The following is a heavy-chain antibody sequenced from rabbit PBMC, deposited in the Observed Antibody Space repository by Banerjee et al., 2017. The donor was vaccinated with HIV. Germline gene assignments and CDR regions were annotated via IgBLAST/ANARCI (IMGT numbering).Heavy chain of an antibody. CDR1: GFSFSSGYD. J-gene: IGHJ4*01. CDR3: ARDPYAGSAGYGNL. D-gene: IGHD4-2*01. V-gene: IGHV1S40*01. Sequence: QSLEESGGDLVKPEGSLTLTCTASGFSFSSGYDMCWVRQAPGKGLEWIACIYAGSSGSTYYASWAKGRFTISKTSSTTVTLQMTSLTAADTATYFCARDPYAGSAGYGNLWGPGTLVTVS. CDR2: IYAGSSGST.